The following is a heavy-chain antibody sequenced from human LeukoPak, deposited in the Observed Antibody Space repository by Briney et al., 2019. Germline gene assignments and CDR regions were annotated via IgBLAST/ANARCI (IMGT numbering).Heavy chain of an antibody. Sequence: SETLSLTCTVSGGSISSGSYYRSWIRQPAGKGLEWIGRIYTSGSTNYNPSLKSRVTISLDTSKNQFSLKLSSVTAADTAVYYCARDGSGYYDTSGYRNWGQGTLVTVSS. J-gene: IGHJ4*02. CDR3: ARDGSGYYDTSGYRN. CDR1: GGSISSGSYY. V-gene: IGHV4-61*02. CDR2: IYTSGST. D-gene: IGHD3-22*01.